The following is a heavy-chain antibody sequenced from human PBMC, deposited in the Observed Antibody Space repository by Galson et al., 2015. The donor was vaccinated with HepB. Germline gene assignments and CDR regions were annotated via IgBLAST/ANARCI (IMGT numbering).Heavy chain of an antibody. CDR3: ARYYYDSSGYYYGMDV. CDR2: IWYDGSNK. V-gene: IGHV3-33*08. CDR1: GFTFSSYG. J-gene: IGHJ6*02. Sequence: SLRLSCAASGFTFSSYGMHWVRQAPGKGLEWVAVIWYDGSNKYYADSVKGRFTISRDNSKNTLYLQVNSLRAEDTAVYYCARYYYDSSGYYYGMDVWGQGTTVTVSS. D-gene: IGHD3-22*01.